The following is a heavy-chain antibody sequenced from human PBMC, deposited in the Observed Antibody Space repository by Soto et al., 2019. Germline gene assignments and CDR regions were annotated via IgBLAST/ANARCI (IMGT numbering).Heavy chain of an antibody. V-gene: IGHV4-61*01. J-gene: IGHJ4*02. Sequence: SETLSLTCTVSGGSVSSGSYYWSWIRQPPGKGLEWIGYIYYSGSTNYNPSLKSRVTISEDTSKSQFSLKVNSMTAADTAVYYCARYRREAVAGYTLDNWGQGILVTVSS. CDR2: IYYSGST. D-gene: IGHD6-13*01. CDR3: ARYRREAVAGYTLDN. CDR1: GGSVSSGSYY.